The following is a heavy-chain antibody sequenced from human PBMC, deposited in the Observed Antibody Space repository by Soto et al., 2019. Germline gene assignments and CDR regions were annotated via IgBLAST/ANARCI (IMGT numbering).Heavy chain of an antibody. CDR1: GYTFTRYG. J-gene: IGHJ6*02. V-gene: IGHV1-18*01. D-gene: IGHD2-8*01. Sequence: QGHLVQSEAEVKKSGASVKVSCKASGYTFTRYGISWVRQAPGQGLEWMGWISGYNGDTNYAQKFQGRFSMTIDTSTTTAYMEVRSLTSDDTAVYYCAKNGQPPYYYYGLDVWGQGTKVTVSS. CDR2: ISGYNGDT. CDR3: AKNGQPPYYYYGLDV.